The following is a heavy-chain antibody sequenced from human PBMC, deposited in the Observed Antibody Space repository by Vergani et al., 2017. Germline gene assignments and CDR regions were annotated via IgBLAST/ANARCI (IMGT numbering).Heavy chain of an antibody. D-gene: IGHD3-22*01. CDR1: VYTFTSYY. Sequence: QVQLVQSGAEVKKPGASVKVSCKASVYTFTSYYMHWVRQAPGQGLEWMGIINPNGGSTSYAQKFQGRVTMTRDTSTSTVYMELSSLRSEDTAVYYCARGRDSSGYYSFFDYWGQGTLVTVSS. J-gene: IGHJ4*02. CDR3: ARGRDSSGYYSFFDY. V-gene: IGHV1-46*03. CDR2: INPNGGST.